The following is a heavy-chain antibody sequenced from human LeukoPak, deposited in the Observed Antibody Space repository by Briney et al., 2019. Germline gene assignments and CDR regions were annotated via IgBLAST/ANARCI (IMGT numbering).Heavy chain of an antibody. J-gene: IGHJ5*02. CDR2: IKQDGSER. Sequence: GGSLRLSCAASGFTFSSYWMSWVRQAPGKGLEWVANIKQDGSERYYVGSVKGRFTISRDNAKNSLYLQMNSLRAEDTAVYYCARVGYCSSTSCYRLDPWGQGTLVTISS. CDR1: GFTFSSYW. CDR3: ARVGYCSSTSCYRLDP. V-gene: IGHV3-7*01. D-gene: IGHD2-2*01.